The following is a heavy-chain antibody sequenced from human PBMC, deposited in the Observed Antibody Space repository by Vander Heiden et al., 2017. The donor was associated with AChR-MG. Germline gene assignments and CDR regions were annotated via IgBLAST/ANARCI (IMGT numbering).Heavy chain of an antibody. V-gene: IGHV3-15*01. D-gene: IGHD4-17*01. J-gene: IGHJ4*02. Sequence: EVQLVESGGGLVKPGGSLRLSCAASGFTFSNAWMSWVRQAPGKGLEWVGRIKSKTDGGTTDYAAPVKGRFTISRDDSKNTLYLQMNSLKTEDTAVYYCTTDLVKDDYGDYGAYYFDYWGQGTLVTVSS. CDR1: GFTFSNAW. CDR2: IKSKTDGGTT. CDR3: TTDLVKDDYGDYGAYYFDY.